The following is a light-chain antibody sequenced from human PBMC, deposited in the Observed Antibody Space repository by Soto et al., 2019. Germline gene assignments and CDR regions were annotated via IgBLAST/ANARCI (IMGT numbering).Light chain of an antibody. V-gene: IGLV2-14*01. CDR1: NSYVGGYNY. CDR2: DVS. Sequence: QSVLTQPAAVSGSPGPSIAISFTGTNSYVGGYNYVSWYQQHPGKAPKLMVYDVSNRPSGVSNRFSGSKSGNTASLTISGLQAEDEADYYCSSYTSSSTYVFGTGTKVTVL. J-gene: IGLJ1*01. CDR3: SSYTSSSTYV.